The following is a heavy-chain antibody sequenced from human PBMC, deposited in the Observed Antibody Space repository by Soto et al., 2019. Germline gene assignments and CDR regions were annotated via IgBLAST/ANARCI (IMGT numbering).Heavy chain of an antibody. V-gene: IGHV5-51*01. D-gene: IGHD6-6*01. CDR2: IYPADSDT. J-gene: IGHJ4*02. Sequence: GESLKISCKGSGYSFSNYWIGWVRQIPGKGLEWMGMIYPADSDTKYSPSFEGQVTISADRSISTAYLQWSGLKASDTAMYYCARHGSSSSVWGQGTLVTVSS. CDR1: GYSFSNYW. CDR3: ARHGSSSSV.